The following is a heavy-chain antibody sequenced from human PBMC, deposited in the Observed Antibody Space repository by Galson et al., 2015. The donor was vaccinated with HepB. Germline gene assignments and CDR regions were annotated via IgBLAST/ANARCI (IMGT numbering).Heavy chain of an antibody. J-gene: IGHJ4*02. CDR1: GYTFTSYG. Sequence: SVKVSCKASGYTFTSYGISWVRQAPGQGLERMGWISAYNGNTNYAQKLQGRVTMTTDTSTSTAYMELRSLRSDDTAVYYCARETSYAEGYCSSTSCYEFDYWGQGTLVTVSS. CDR2: ISAYNGNT. D-gene: IGHD2-2*01. CDR3: ARETSYAEGYCSSTSCYEFDY. V-gene: IGHV1-18*04.